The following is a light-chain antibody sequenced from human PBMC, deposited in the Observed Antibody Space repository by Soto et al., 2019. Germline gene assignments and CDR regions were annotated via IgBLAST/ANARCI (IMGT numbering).Light chain of an antibody. CDR1: SRDVGNYNF. CDR3: SSYTSGSVL. Sequence: QSVLTQPASVSGSPGQSITVSCTGTSRDVGNYNFVSWYQQHPGKAPKVIIYDVSNRPSGVSDRFSASKSGNTASLTISGLQTEDEAVYFCSSYTSGSVLFGGGTKSPS. V-gene: IGLV2-14*01. J-gene: IGLJ3*02. CDR2: DVS.